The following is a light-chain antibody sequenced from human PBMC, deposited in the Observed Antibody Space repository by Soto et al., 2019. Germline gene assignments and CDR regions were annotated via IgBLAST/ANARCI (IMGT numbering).Light chain of an antibody. CDR3: QSYDSGLSGVV. J-gene: IGLJ2*01. CDR1: SSNIGAGYY. CDR2: GND. Sequence: QSVLTQPPSVSGAPGQRVTISCTGSSSNIGAGYYVHWYQQLPGIAPKLLIYGNDNRPSGVPDRFSGSKSGTSASLVITGLQAEDEADYYCQSYDSGLSGVVFGGGTKLTVL. V-gene: IGLV1-40*01.